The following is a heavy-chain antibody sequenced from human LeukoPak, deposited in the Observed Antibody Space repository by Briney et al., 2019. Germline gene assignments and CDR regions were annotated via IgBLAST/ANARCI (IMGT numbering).Heavy chain of an antibody. J-gene: IGHJ4*02. V-gene: IGHV4-39*07. CDR2: IYHGGST. Sequence: KASETLSLTCTVSGGSISSSSYYWGWIRQPPGKGLEWIGEIYHGGSTNYNPSLKSRVTISVDKSKNQFSLKLSSVTAADTAVYYCARENNRNKSMFDYWGQGTLVTVSS. D-gene: IGHD1-14*01. CDR3: ARENNRNKSMFDY. CDR1: GGSISSSSYY.